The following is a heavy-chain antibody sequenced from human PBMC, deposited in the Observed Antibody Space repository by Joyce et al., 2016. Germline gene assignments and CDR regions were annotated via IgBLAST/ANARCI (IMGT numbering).Heavy chain of an antibody. CDR2: VSSSGPTI. CDR3: ARGTGRYYYGMDV. CDR1: KFTFSDYE. Sequence: EGQLVESGGGLAQPGGSLRLSCAAPKFTFSDYEMNWVRQAPGKGLEWISYVSSSGPTIYYAASVRGRFTISRDNARNSLYLQMNSLRADDTAVYYCARGTGRYYYGMDVWGRGTTVTVSS. V-gene: IGHV3-48*03. J-gene: IGHJ6*02.